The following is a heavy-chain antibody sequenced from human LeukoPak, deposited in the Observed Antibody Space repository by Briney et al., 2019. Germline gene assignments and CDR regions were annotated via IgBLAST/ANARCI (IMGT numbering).Heavy chain of an antibody. Sequence: GGSLRLSCAASGFTFGSYWMHWVRQAPGKGLVWVARIQGDGSSTTYADSVKGRFTISRDNAQNSLYLQMNSLRAEDTAMYYCATDSGYNTFHYWGQGTLVTVSS. CDR2: IQGDGSST. CDR1: GFTFGSYW. CDR3: ATDSGYNTFHY. J-gene: IGHJ4*02. V-gene: IGHV3-74*01. D-gene: IGHD5-24*01.